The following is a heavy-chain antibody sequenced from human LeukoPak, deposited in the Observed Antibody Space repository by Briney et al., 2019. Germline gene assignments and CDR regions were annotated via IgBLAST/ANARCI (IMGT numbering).Heavy chain of an antibody. D-gene: IGHD2-15*01. Sequence: SETLSLTCAVCGGSFSGYYLSWIRQPPGKELEWIGEINHSGSTNYNPSLKSRVTISVDTSKNQFSLKLSSVTAADTAVYYCARGTLVVVVAATAYYYYYMDVWGKGTTVTVSS. J-gene: IGHJ6*03. CDR1: GGSFSGYY. V-gene: IGHV4-34*01. CDR3: ARGTLVVVVAATAYYYYYMDV. CDR2: INHSGST.